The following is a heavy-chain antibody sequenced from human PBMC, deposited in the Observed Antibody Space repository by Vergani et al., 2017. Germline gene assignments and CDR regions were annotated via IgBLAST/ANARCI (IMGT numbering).Heavy chain of an antibody. CDR1: GFSISSRDY. CDR3: TRHWAVVAANNWFDP. Sequence: QVQLQESGPGLLKPSETLSLTCDVSGFSISSRDYWSWIRQPPGKGLEWIGEINHSGSTNYNPSLKSRVTISVDTSKNQFSLKLSSVTAADTAVYYCTRHWAVVAANNWFDPWGQGTLVTVSS. CDR2: INHSGST. J-gene: IGHJ5*02. D-gene: IGHD2-15*01. V-gene: IGHV4-38-2*01.